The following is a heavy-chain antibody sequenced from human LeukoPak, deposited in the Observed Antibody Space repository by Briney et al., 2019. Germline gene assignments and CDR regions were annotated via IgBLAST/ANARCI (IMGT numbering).Heavy chain of an antibody. Sequence: GGSLRLSCAASGFTFNNYAMSWVRQAPGMGLEWLSYVSGSGGATYYAASVKGRFTISRDNSKNTLYLEMNSLSPDDTAVYYCARGVEPLAANTLAYWGQGTLVTVSS. CDR2: VSGSGGAT. V-gene: IGHV3-23*01. J-gene: IGHJ4*02. D-gene: IGHD1-14*01. CDR3: ARGVEPLAANTLAY. CDR1: GFTFNNYA.